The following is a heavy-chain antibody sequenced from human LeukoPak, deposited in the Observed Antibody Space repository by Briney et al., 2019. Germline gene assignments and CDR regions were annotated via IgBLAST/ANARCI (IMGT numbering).Heavy chain of an antibody. CDR3: ARVASHCSGGSCYSFDAFDV. D-gene: IGHD2-15*01. CDR2: INPNSGGT. CDR1: GYTFTRYY. Sequence: ASVKVSCKASGYTFTRYYMHWVRQAPGQGLEWMGWINPNSGGTNYAQKFQGWVTMTRDTSISTAYMELSRLRSDDTAVYYCARVASHCSGGSCYSFDAFDVWGQGTMVTVSS. J-gene: IGHJ3*01. V-gene: IGHV1-2*04.